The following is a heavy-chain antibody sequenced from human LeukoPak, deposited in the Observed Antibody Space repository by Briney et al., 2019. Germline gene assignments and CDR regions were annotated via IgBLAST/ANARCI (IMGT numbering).Heavy chain of an antibody. Sequence: GGSLRLSCAATGYSFKDYGMHWVRQPPGEGLEWVSAINWNGGGTDYADSVKGRFTIFRDNAKNSLYLQLNSLRPEDTALYYCAKHLTATNTYIFFGLDVWGQGTSVTVSS. CDR3: AKHLTATNTYIFFGLDV. V-gene: IGHV3-9*01. CDR1: GYSFKDYG. D-gene: IGHD1-26*01. CDR2: INWNGGGT. J-gene: IGHJ6*02.